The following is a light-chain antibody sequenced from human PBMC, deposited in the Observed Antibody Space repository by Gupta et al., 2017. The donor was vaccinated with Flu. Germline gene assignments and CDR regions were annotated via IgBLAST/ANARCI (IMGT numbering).Light chain of an antibody. V-gene: IGLV1-47*01. CDR2: KSN. J-gene: IGLJ2*01. CDR1: NSNIGINY. CDR3: ATWDDSLSAVV. Sequence: QSVLTQPPSTSGTSGQRVTFSCSGGNSNIGINYVYWYQQLPGAAPKLIIYKSNQRPSGVPDRFSGSKSGTSASLAISGLRSEDEAEYYCATWDDSLSAVVFGGGTKLTVL.